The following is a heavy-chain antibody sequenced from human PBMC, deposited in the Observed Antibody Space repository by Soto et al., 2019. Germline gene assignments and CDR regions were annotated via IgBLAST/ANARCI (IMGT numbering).Heavy chain of an antibody. Sequence: QVQLVQSGAEVKKPGSSVKVSCKASGGTFSSYAISWVRQAPGQGLEWMGGIIPIFGTANYAQKFQGRVTITADESTSTAYMELSSLRSEDTAVYYCARAREWYYYDSSGYYFDYWGQGTLVTVSS. J-gene: IGHJ4*02. CDR3: ARAREWYYYDSSGYYFDY. D-gene: IGHD3-22*01. CDR1: GGTFSSYA. V-gene: IGHV1-69*01. CDR2: IIPIFGTA.